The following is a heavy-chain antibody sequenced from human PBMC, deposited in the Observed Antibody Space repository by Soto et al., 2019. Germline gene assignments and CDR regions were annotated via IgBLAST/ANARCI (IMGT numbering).Heavy chain of an antibody. CDR3: AHRAGLQGNWDGGYFDF. CDR2: IYWDDDK. CDR1: GFSLSSSGVG. V-gene: IGHV2-5*02. D-gene: IGHD1-1*01. J-gene: IGHJ4*02. Sequence: QITLKESGPTRVKPTQTLTLACTFSGFSLSSSGVGVGWIRQPPGKALEQLALIYWDDDKRYSPSLKSRLTITKDTSKNPVVLTMTTMDPVDTATYYCAHRAGLQGNWDGGYFDFWGQGALVTVSS.